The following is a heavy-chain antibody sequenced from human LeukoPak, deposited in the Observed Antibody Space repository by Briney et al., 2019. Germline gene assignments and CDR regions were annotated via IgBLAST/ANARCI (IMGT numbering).Heavy chain of an antibody. J-gene: IGHJ6*03. CDR3: ARDGYRLSGYFYYMDV. Sequence: ASVKVSCKASGYTFTSYDINWVRQATGQGLEWMGWMNPNSGNTGYAQKFQGRVTITRNTSISTAYMELSSLRSDDTAVYYCARDGYRLSGYFYYMDVWGKGTTVTVSS. CDR1: GYTFTSYD. D-gene: IGHD2-2*03. V-gene: IGHV1-8*03. CDR2: MNPNSGNT.